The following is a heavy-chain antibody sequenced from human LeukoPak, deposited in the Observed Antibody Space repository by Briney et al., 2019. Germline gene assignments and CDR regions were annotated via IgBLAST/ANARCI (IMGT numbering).Heavy chain of an antibody. V-gene: IGHV4-59*08. J-gene: IGHJ3*02. D-gene: IGHD3-16*01. Sequence: PSETLSLTCTVSGGSISSYYWSWIRQPPGKGLEWIGYIYYSGSTNYNPSLKSRVTMSVDTSKNQFSLKLTSVSAADTAVYYCARFEGSTWGDGFDIWGQGTLVTVSS. CDR1: GGSISSYY. CDR2: IYYSGST. CDR3: ARFEGSTWGDGFDI.